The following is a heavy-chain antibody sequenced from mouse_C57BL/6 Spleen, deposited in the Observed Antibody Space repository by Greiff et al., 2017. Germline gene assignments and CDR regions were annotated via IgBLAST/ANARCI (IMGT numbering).Heavy chain of an antibody. Sequence: QVQLQQSGPELVKPGASVKLSCKASGYAFSSSWMNWVKQRPGQGLEWIGRIYPADGDTNYNGKFKGKATLTADKSSSTAYMQLSSLTSEDSAVYFCARRPFFDYWGQGTTLTVSS. CDR3: ARRPFFDY. CDR1: GYAFSSSW. J-gene: IGHJ2*01. CDR2: IYPADGDT. V-gene: IGHV1-82*01.